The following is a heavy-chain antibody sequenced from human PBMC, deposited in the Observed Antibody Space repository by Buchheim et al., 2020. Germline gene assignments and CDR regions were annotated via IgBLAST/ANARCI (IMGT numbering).Heavy chain of an antibody. D-gene: IGHD2-15*01. CDR1: GGSISSGDYY. Sequence: QVQLQESGPGLVKPSQTLSLTCTVSGGSISSGDYYWSWIRQPPGKGLEWIGYIYYSGSTYYNPSLKSRVTISVDTSKNQFSLKLSSGTAADTAVYYWARTPAGGGWKKRVVAATFDYWGQGTL. J-gene: IGHJ4*02. V-gene: IGHV4-30-4*01. CDR3: ARTPAGGGWKKRVVAATFDY. CDR2: IYYSGST.